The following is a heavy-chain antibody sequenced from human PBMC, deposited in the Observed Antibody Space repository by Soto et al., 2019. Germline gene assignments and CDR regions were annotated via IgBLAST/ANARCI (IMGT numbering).Heavy chain of an antibody. CDR3: ARGWSLQYYYDSSGHSYYFDY. Sequence: SETLSLTCTVSGGSISSYYWSWIRQPPGKGLEWIGYIYYSGSTNYNPSLKSRVTISVDTSKNQFSLKLSSVTAADTAVYYCARGWSLQYYYDSSGHSYYFDYWGQGTLVTVPQ. D-gene: IGHD3-22*01. V-gene: IGHV4-59*01. CDR2: IYYSGST. CDR1: GGSISSYY. J-gene: IGHJ4*02.